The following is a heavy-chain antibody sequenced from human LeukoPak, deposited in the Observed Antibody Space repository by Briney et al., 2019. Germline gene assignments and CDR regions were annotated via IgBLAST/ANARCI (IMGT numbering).Heavy chain of an antibody. D-gene: IGHD3-22*01. V-gene: IGHV3-48*02. J-gene: IGHJ3*02. CDR3: ARAAPYYYDSSGYSAFDS. CDR2: ISSTSSTI. CDR1: GFTFRNAW. Sequence: SGGSLRLSCAASGFTFRNAWMSWVRQAPGKGLEWVSYISSTSSTIYYADSVKGRFTISRDNAKNSLYLQMNSLRDEDTAVYYCARAAPYYYDSSGYSAFDSWGQGTMVTVSA.